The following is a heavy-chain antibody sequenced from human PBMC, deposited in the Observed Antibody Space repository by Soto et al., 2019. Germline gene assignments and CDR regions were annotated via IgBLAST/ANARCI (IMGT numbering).Heavy chain of an antibody. V-gene: IGHV1-2*04. J-gene: IGHJ2*01. D-gene: IGHD4-4*01. CDR1: GYTFTGYY. CDR2: INPNSGGT. Sequence: ASVKVSCKASGYTFTGYYMHWVRQAPGQGLEWMGWINPNSGGTNYAQKFQGWVTMTRDTSISTAYMELSRLRSDDTAVYYCARTNFYFTTAATARFYFVSWGRGPLV. CDR3: ARTNFYFTTAATARFYFVS.